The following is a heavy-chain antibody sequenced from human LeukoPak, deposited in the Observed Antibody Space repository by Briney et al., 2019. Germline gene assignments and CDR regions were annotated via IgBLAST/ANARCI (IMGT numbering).Heavy chain of an antibody. J-gene: IGHJ4*02. CDR3: ARAPYSSSWYFDY. Sequence: GGSLRLSCAASGFTASSSYMTWVRQAPGKGLEWVSVIYSGGSTHYAGSVKGRFTISRDNSKNTVYLQMNSLRAEDTAVYYCARAPYSSSWYFDYWGQGTLVTVSS. V-gene: IGHV3-66*01. CDR2: IYSGGST. D-gene: IGHD6-13*01. CDR1: GFTASSSY.